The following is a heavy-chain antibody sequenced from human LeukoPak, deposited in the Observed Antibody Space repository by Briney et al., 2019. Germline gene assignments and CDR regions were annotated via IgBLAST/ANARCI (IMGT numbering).Heavy chain of an antibody. Sequence: TGGSLRLSCAASGFTFSSYCMHWVRQAPGKGLVWVSRSDGSSTSYADSVKGRFTISRDNAKNTLYLQMNSLRAEDTAVYYCAKGPWERIAAATTFDYWGQGTLVTVSS. V-gene: IGHV3-74*01. CDR1: GFTFSSYC. CDR3: AKGPWERIAAATTFDY. D-gene: IGHD6-13*01. J-gene: IGHJ4*02. CDR2: SDGSST.